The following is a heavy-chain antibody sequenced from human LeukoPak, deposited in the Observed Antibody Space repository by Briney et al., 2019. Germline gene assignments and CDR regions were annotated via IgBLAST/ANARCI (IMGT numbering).Heavy chain of an antibody. CDR1: GYTFTSYY. J-gene: IGHJ3*02. D-gene: IGHD6-6*01. Sequence: ASVKVSCKASGYTFTSYYMHWVRQAPGQGLEWMGIINPSGGSTSYAQKFQGRVTMTRDMSTSTVYMELSSLRSEDTAVYYCASGVSIAGRFDAFDIWGQGTMVTVSS. CDR3: ASGVSIAGRFDAFDI. V-gene: IGHV1-46*01. CDR2: INPSGGST.